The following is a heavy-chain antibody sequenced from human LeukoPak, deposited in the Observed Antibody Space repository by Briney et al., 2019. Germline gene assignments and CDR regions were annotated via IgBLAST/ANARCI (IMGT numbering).Heavy chain of an antibody. V-gene: IGHV4-38-2*02. CDR2: IYHSGST. J-gene: IGHJ5*02. Sequence: SETLSLTXTVSGYSISSGYYWGWIRPPPGKGLEWIGSIYHSGSTYYNPSLKSRVTISVDTSRNQFSLKLSSVTAADTAVYYCARTSTAWFDPWGQGTLVTVSS. CDR1: GYSISSGYY. CDR3: ARTSTAWFDP. D-gene: IGHD2-2*01.